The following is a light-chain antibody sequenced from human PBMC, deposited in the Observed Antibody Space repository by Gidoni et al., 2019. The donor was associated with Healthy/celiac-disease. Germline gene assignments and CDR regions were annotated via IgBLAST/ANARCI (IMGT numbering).Light chain of an antibody. V-gene: IGLV1-44*01. J-gene: IGLJ3*02. CDR3: AAWDDSLNGWV. CDR1: SSTIGSNT. Sequence: QSVLTQPPSASGTPGQGVTISWSGSSSTIGSNTVNWYQQLPGTAPKLLIYSNNQRPSGVPDRFSGSKSGTSASLAISGLQSEDEADYYCAAWDDSLNGWVFGGGTKLTVL. CDR2: SNN.